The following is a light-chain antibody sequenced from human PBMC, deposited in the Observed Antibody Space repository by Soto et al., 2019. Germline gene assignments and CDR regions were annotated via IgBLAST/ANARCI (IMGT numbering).Light chain of an antibody. CDR3: SSYARSSTLVV. J-gene: IGLJ2*01. Sequence: QSALTQPASVSGSPGQSITISCTGTSSDVGGYNYVSWYQQHPGKAPKLMIYDVSNRPSGVSNRFSGSKSGNTASLTISGLKSEDEAVYYCSSYARSSTLVVFGGGTKVTVL. V-gene: IGLV2-14*03. CDR2: DVS. CDR1: SSDVGGYNY.